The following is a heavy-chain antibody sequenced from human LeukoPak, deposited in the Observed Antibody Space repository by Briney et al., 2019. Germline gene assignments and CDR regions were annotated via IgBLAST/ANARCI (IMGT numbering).Heavy chain of an antibody. D-gene: IGHD1-26*01. CDR2: IIPIFGTA. Sequence: SXXVXCXASXGTFSSYAISWVRQAPGQGLEWMGGIIPIFGTANYAQKFQGRVTMTRNTSISTAYMELSSLRSEDTAVYYCAREAGDWGQGTLVTVSS. CDR1: XGTFSSYA. CDR3: AREAGD. J-gene: IGHJ4*02. V-gene: IGHV1-69*05.